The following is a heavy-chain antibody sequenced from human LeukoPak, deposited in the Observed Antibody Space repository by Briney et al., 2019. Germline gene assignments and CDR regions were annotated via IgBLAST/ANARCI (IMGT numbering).Heavy chain of an antibody. CDR1: GFTFSTYG. CDR3: AKDQFAFRGVSEY. CDR2: ITPGGGNT. D-gene: IGHD3-10*01. V-gene: IGHV3-23*01. J-gene: IGHJ4*02. Sequence: GGSLRLSCAAPGFTFSTYGMSWVRQAPGKGLEWVSTITPGGGNTYYADSVKGRFTISRDNSKNTLYLQMNSLRAEDTAVYYCAKDQFAFRGVSEYWGQGTLVTVSS.